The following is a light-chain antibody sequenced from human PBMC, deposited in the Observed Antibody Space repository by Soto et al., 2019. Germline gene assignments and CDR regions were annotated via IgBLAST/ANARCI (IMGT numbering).Light chain of an antibody. CDR3: QQYNSYVWT. CDR1: QSISSW. Sequence: DIRMTQSPSTLSASVGDRVTITCRASQSISSWLAWYQQKPGKAPKLLIYKASSLESGVPSRFSGSGSGTEFTLTISSLQPDDFATYYCQQYNSYVWTFGQGTKVEIK. V-gene: IGKV1-5*03. CDR2: KAS. J-gene: IGKJ1*01.